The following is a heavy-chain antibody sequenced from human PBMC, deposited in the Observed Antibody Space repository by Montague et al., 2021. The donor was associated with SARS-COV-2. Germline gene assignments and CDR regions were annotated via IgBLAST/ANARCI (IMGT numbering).Heavy chain of an antibody. Sequence: SETLSLTCSVSGDSLTYFYWSWLRQTPGKGLEWIGYIFYSGSTKYNPSLQSRVTFSVDTSRNQFSLKLNSVTAADAAVYYCAQSLVRGAPFDYWGQGTLVTVSS. V-gene: IGHV4-59*01. CDR2: IFYSGST. CDR3: AQSLVRGAPFDY. D-gene: IGHD3-10*01. CDR1: GDSLTYFY. J-gene: IGHJ4*02.